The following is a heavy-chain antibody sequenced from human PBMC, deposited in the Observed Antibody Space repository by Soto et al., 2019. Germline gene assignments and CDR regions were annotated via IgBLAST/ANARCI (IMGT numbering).Heavy chain of an antibody. CDR1: GFTVSSNY. Sequence: EVQLVETGGGLIQPGGSLRLSCAASGFTVSSNYMSWVRQAPGKGLEWVSVIYSGGSTYYADSVKGRFTISRDNSKNTLYLHMNSLRAEDTAVYYCARDRGPPSYDYSPFYGMDGWGQGTTVTGSS. J-gene: IGHJ6*02. D-gene: IGHD4-4*01. CDR2: IYSGGST. CDR3: ARDRGPPSYDYSPFYGMDG. V-gene: IGHV3-53*02.